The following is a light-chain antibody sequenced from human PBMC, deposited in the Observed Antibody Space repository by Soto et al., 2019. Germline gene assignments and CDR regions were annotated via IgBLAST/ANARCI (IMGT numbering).Light chain of an antibody. CDR3: MQGTHWPIT. Sequence: VMTQTPLSLSITPGEQASMSCRSSQSLLHSDGYTYLYWFQQRPGRSPRRLIYKVSNRDSGVPARFSGSGSGTDFALKISRVEAEDVGVYYCMQGTHWPITFGQGARLEI. J-gene: IGKJ5*01. CDR1: QSLLHSDGYTY. V-gene: IGKV2-30*02. CDR2: KVS.